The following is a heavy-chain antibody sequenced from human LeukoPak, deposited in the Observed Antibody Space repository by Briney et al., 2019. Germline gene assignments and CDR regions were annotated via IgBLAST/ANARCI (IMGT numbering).Heavy chain of an antibody. V-gene: IGHV3-7*01. D-gene: IGHD5/OR15-5a*01. CDR3: ARLLGKSTIYDL. CDR1: GFTLNRHW. J-gene: IGHJ5*02. Sequence: GGSLRLSCAASGFTLNRHWMSWVRQAAGKGLEWVASIKQNGNEKHYVDSVKGRFIISRDNAENSVSLQMNSLRDEDTAMYYCARLLGKSTIYDLWGQGTLVTVSS. CDR2: IKQNGNEK.